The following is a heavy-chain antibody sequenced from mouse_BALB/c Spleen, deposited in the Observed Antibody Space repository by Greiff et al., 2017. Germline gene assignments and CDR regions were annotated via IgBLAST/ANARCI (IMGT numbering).Heavy chain of an antibody. Sequence: VQLKESGAELVKPGASVKLSCTASGFNIKDTYMHWVKQRPEQGLEWIGRIDPANGNTKYDPKFQGKATITADTSSNTAYLQLSSLTSEDTAVYYCAEGLRDYWGQGTTLTVSS. D-gene: IGHD2-4*01. J-gene: IGHJ2*01. CDR2: IDPANGNT. CDR1: GFNIKDTY. CDR3: AEGLRDY. V-gene: IGHV14-3*02.